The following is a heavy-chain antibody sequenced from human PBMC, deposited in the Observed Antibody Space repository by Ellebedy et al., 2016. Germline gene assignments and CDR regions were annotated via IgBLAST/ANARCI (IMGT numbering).Heavy chain of an antibody. CDR2: IYYSGST. V-gene: IGHV4-31*03. CDR1: GGSISSGGYY. Sequence: SETLSLXXTVSGGSISSGGYYWSWIRQHPGKGLEWIGYIYYSGSTYYNPSLKSRVTISVDTSKNQFSLKLSSVTAADTAVYYCARAHCSSTSCYKSGLGRPEYFQHWGQGTLVTVSS. CDR3: ARAHCSSTSCYKSGLGRPEYFQH. J-gene: IGHJ1*01. D-gene: IGHD2-2*02.